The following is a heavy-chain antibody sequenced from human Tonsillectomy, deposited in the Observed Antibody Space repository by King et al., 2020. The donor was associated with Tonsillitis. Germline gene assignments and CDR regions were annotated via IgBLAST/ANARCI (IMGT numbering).Heavy chain of an antibody. CDR2: INQDGSKK. CDR3: AREFGPDY. Sequence: VQLVESGGGLVQPGGSLRLSCAAPGFTFTNYYMNWVRQAPGKGLEWVANINQDGSKKFYVDSVKGRFTISRDNAKSSLILQMSSLRAEDTAVYYCAREFGPDYWGQGTLVTVSS. CDR1: GFTFTNYY. V-gene: IGHV3-7*01. J-gene: IGHJ4*02. D-gene: IGHD3-10*01.